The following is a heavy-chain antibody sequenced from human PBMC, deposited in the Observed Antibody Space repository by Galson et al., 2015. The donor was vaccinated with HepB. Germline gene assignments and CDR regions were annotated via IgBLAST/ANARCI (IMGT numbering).Heavy chain of an antibody. D-gene: IGHD3-22*01. CDR2: IDWDDDK. CDR1: GFSLSTSGMC. CDR3: ARMTSYDSSGALDY. V-gene: IGHV2-70*11. J-gene: IGHJ4*02. Sequence: PALVKPTQTLTLTCTFSGFSLSTSGMCVSWIRQPPGKALEWLARIDWDDDKYYSTSLKTRLTISKDTSKNQVVLTMTNMDPVDTATYYCARMTSYDSSGALDYWGQGTLVTVSS.